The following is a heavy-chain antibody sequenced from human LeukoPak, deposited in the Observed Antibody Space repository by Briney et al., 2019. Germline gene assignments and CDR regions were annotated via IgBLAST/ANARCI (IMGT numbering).Heavy chain of an antibody. CDR2: IYYSGST. CDR1: GGSISSSSYY. J-gene: IGHJ6*02. CDR3: ARGVIIAAPYYYYGMDV. Sequence: PSETLSLTCTVSGGSISSSSYYWVWIRQPPGKGLEWIGSIYYSGSTYYNPSLKSRVTISVDTSKNQFSLKLSSVTAADTAVYYCARGVIIAAPYYYYGMDVWGQGTMVTVSS. D-gene: IGHD6-13*01. V-gene: IGHV4-39*07.